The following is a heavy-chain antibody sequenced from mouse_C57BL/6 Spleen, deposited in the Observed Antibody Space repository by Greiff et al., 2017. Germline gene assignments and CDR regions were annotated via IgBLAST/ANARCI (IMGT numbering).Heavy chain of an antibody. J-gene: IGHJ4*01. CDR1: GFTFTDYY. V-gene: IGHV7-3*01. Sequence: EVQLVESGGGLVQPGGSLSLSCAASGFTFTDYYMSWVRQPPGKALEWLGFIRNKANGYTTEYSASVKGRFTISRDNSQSILYLQMNALRAEDSATYYCARYRYDYYAMDYWGQGTSVTVSS. CDR3: ARYRYDYYAMDY. D-gene: IGHD2-10*02. CDR2: IRNKANGYTT.